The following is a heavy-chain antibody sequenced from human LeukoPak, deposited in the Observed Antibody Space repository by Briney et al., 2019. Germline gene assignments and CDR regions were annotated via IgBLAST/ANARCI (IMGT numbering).Heavy chain of an antibody. CDR3: ARDTDYYGPGKHGHFED. J-gene: IGHJ1*01. CDR1: GLTNSNNS. D-gene: IGHD3-10*01. Sequence: GGSLRLSCAATGLTNSNNSMGWGRQAPGKGLEWVSLIYSGGSTYSADSVKGRFTISRDNSKNTLHPQTNSMRVEDAAVYYCARDTDYYGPGKHGHFEDCGQGTLVTVSS. V-gene: IGHV3-66*01. CDR2: IYSGGST.